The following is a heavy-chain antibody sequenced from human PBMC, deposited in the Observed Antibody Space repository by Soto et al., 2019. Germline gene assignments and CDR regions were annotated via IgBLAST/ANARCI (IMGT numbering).Heavy chain of an antibody. V-gene: IGHV3-74*01. CDR2: INSDGSST. Sequence: PGGSLRLSCAASGFTFSSYWMHWVRQAPGKGLVWVSRINSDGSSTSYADSVKGRFTISRDNAKNTLYLQMNSLRAEDTAVYYCAKGSSGTFYYYYGMDVWGQGTTVTVSS. J-gene: IGHJ6*02. CDR3: AKGSSGTFYYYYGMDV. D-gene: IGHD3-22*01. CDR1: GFTFSSYW.